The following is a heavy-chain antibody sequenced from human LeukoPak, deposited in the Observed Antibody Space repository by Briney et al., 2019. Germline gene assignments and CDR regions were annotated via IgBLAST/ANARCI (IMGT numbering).Heavy chain of an antibody. V-gene: IGHV1-2*02. CDR2: INPNSGGT. Sequence: GASVKVSCKASGYTFTGYYMHWVRQAPGQGLEWMGWINPNSGGTNYAQKFQGRVTMTRDTSISTAYMELSRLRSDDTAVYYCARGNSKHSSGWYAGPPFDYWGQGTLVTVSS. D-gene: IGHD6-19*01. CDR3: ARGNSKHSSGWYAGPPFDY. J-gene: IGHJ4*02. CDR1: GYTFTGYY.